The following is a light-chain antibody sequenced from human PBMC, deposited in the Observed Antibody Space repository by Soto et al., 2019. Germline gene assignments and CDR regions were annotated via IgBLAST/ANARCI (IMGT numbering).Light chain of an antibody. Sequence: QSVLTQPASVSRSPGQSITISCTGTSSDVGSHNFVSWYQQYPGKVPKLMIYEVNKRPSGVSNRFSGSKSGYTASLRISGLQAEDEADYYCYSYIGAISFGGGTKLTVL. J-gene: IGLJ2*01. CDR1: SSDVGSHNF. CDR2: EVN. CDR3: YSYIGAIS. V-gene: IGLV2-23*02.